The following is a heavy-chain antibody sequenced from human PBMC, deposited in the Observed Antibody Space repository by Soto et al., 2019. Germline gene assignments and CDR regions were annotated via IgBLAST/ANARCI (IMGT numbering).Heavy chain of an antibody. CDR3: ARDQYYGSGSTDDY. D-gene: IGHD3-10*01. Sequence: QVQLVESGGGVVQPGRSLRLSCAASGFTFSSYGMHWVRQAPGKGLEWVAVIWYDGSNKYYADSVKGRFTISRDNSKNTLYLQMNSLRAEDTAVYYCARDQYYGSGSTDDYWGQGTLVTVSS. CDR1: GFTFSSYG. J-gene: IGHJ4*02. CDR2: IWYDGSNK. V-gene: IGHV3-33*01.